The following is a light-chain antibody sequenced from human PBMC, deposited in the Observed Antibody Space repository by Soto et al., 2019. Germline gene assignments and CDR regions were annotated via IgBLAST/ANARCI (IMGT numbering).Light chain of an antibody. V-gene: IGKV1-5*01. J-gene: IGKJ5*01. CDR2: DAS. Sequence: DIQMTQSPSTLSASVGDRVTITCRASQSISSWLAWYQQKPGKAPKLLIYDASSLESGVPSRFSGSGSGTDFTFTISSLQPEDIATYYCQQYDNLPFTFGQGTRLEI. CDR1: QSISSW. CDR3: QQYDNLPFT.